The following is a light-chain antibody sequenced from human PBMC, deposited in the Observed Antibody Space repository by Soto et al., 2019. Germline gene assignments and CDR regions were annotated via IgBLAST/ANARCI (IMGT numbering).Light chain of an antibody. V-gene: IGKV3-20*01. CDR2: GAS. Sequence: ESVLTQSPGTLSLSPGERTTLSCRASQSVSSKYLAWYQPTPGQAPRLXXYGASTRANGIPARFSGSGSGTDLTLTISRLEPEDSAVYDCQRYGSSPTWTFGQGTKVDIK. CDR1: QSVSSKY. J-gene: IGKJ1*01. CDR3: QRYGSSPTWT.